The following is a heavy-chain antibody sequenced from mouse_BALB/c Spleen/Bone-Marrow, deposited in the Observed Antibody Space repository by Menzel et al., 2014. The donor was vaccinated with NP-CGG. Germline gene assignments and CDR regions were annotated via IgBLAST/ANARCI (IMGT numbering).Heavy chain of an antibody. CDR3: AGGYDEGFAY. V-gene: IGHV14-3*02. Sequence: VQLQQSGAELVKPGASVKLSCTASGFNIKDTYMHWVKQRPEQGLEWIGRIDPANGNTKYDPKFQGKATITADTSSNTVYLQLSSLTSEDTAVYYCAGGYDEGFAYWGQGTLVTVSA. CDR1: GFNIKDTY. CDR2: IDPANGNT. D-gene: IGHD2-14*01. J-gene: IGHJ3*01.